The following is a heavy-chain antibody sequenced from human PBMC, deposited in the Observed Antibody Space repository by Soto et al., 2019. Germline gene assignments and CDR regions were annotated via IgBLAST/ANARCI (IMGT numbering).Heavy chain of an antibody. CDR3: ARDLDGRDGYNCGY. Sequence: QVPLVQSGPEVKKPGASVKVSCKTSGYTFTSYSISWVRQAPGQGLEWMGWISTYNVNTFSAQKFEGRVTMTTDTSTSTAYMELRNLGSDDTAVYYCARDLDGRDGYNCGYWGQGTLVTVSS. J-gene: IGHJ4*02. CDR1: GYTFTSYS. V-gene: IGHV1-18*01. CDR2: ISTYNVNT. D-gene: IGHD5-12*01.